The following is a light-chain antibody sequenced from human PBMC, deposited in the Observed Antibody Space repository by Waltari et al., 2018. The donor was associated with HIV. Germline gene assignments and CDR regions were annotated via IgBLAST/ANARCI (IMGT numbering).Light chain of an antibody. J-gene: IGLJ3*02. CDR2: KDS. V-gene: IGLV3-25*03. CDR3: QAADSSGTYKGNWV. Sequence: SYELTQPPSVSVSPGQTARIPCSGDALPTQSAYWYQQKPGQAPVLVIYKDSERPSGIPERFSGSSSGTTVTLTISGVQAEDEADYYCQAADSSGTYKGNWVFGGGTKLTVL. CDR1: ALPTQS.